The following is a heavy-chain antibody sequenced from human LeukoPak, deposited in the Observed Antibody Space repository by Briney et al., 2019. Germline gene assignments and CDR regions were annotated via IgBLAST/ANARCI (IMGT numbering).Heavy chain of an antibody. V-gene: IGHV4-38-2*02. J-gene: IGHJ4*02. CDR3: ASGYSYGFDY. CDR2: IYHSGST. D-gene: IGHD5-18*01. CDR1: GYSISGGYY. Sequence: SETLSLTCTVSGYSISGGYYWGWIRQPPGKGLEWIGSIYHSGSTYYNPSLKSRVTISVDTSKNQFSLKLSSVTAADTAVYYCASGYSYGFDYWGQGTLVTVSS.